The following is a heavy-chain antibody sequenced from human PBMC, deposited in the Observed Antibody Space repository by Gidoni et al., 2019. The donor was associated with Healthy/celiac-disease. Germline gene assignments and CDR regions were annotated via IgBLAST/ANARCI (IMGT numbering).Heavy chain of an antibody. V-gene: IGHV3-48*02. J-gene: IGHJ4*02. Sequence: EVQLVESGGGLVQPGGSLSLSCAASGFTSSTYSMDGVRQAPGKGLEWVAVIRSSRSTIYYADSVKGRFTISRDNAKNSLYLQMNSLRDEDTAVYYCARDGSTLSRIAVAGFDYWGQGTLVTVSS. CDR1: GFTSSTYS. CDR2: IRSSRSTI. D-gene: IGHD6-19*01. CDR3: ARDGSTLSRIAVAGFDY.